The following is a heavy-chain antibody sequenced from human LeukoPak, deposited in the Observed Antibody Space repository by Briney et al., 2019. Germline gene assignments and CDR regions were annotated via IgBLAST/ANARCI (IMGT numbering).Heavy chain of an antibody. D-gene: IGHD2-2*01. CDR3: AGDRTLAEYCSSTSCYYYYYMDV. Sequence: ASVKVSCKASGYTFTSYGISWVRQAPGQGLEWMGWISAYNGNTNYAQKLQGRVTMTTDTSTSTAYMELRSLRSDDTAVYYCAGDRTLAEYCSSTSCYYYYYMDVWGKGTTVTVSS. J-gene: IGHJ6*03. CDR1: GYTFTSYG. V-gene: IGHV1-18*01. CDR2: ISAYNGNT.